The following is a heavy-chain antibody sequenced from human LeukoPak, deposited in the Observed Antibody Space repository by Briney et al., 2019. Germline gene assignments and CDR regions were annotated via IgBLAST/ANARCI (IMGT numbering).Heavy chain of an antibody. CDR1: GFTFSSYA. J-gene: IGHJ4*02. CDR2: ISYDGSNK. V-gene: IGHV3-30-3*01. CDR3: ARDFRYCSGGSCYSVSGYFDY. D-gene: IGHD2-15*01. Sequence: GGSLRLSCAASGFTFSSYAMHWVRQAPGKGLEWVAVISYDGSNKYYADSVKGRFTISRDNSKNTLYLQMNSLRAEDTAVYYCARDFRYCSGGSCYSVSGYFDYWGQGTLVTVSS.